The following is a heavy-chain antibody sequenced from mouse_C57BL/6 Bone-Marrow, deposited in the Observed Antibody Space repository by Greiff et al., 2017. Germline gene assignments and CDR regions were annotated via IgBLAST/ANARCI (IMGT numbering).Heavy chain of an antibody. D-gene: IGHD1-1*01. J-gene: IGHJ1*03. CDR1: GYTFTSYW. CDR2: IDPSDSET. V-gene: IGHV1-52*01. CDR3: ARSLLLRSWYFDV. Sequence: VQLQQPGAELVRPGSSVKLSCKASGYTFTSYWMHWVKQRPIQGLEWIGNIDPSDSETHYNQKFKDKATLTVDKSSSTAYMQLSSLTSEDSAVYYCARSLLLRSWYFDVWGTGTTVTVSS.